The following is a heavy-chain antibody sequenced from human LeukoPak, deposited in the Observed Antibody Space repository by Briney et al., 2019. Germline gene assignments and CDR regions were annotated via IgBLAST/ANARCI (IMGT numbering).Heavy chain of an antibody. CDR1: GYTFTGYY. CDR2: INPSGGST. D-gene: IGHD1-26*01. V-gene: IGHV1-46*01. CDR3: ARVGELRAFDI. J-gene: IGHJ3*02. Sequence: ASVKVSCKASGYTFTGYYMHWVRQAPGQGLEWMGIINPSGGSTSYAQKFQGRVTMTRDTSTSTVYMELSSLRSEDTAVYYCARVGELRAFDIWGQGTMVTVSS.